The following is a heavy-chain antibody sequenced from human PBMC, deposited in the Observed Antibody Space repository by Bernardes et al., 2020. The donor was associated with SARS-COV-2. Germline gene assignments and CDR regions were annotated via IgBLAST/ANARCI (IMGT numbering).Heavy chain of an antibody. CDR2: INPNSGDT. D-gene: IGHD3-16*01. Sequence: ASMKVSCKASGYTFTASYIHWVRQAPGQGLEWMGWINPNSGDTNYAQKFQGRVTMTRDTSINTAHMELSRLRSEDTAIYYCASVTWSQYDDFDVWGQGTMVTVSS. J-gene: IGHJ3*01. CDR1: GYTFTASY. V-gene: IGHV1-2*02. CDR3: ASVTWSQYDDFDV.